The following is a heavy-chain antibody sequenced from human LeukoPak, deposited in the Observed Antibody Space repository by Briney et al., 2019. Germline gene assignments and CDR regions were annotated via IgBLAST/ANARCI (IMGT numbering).Heavy chain of an antibody. D-gene: IGHD3-22*01. CDR3: ASSHDSSGND. V-gene: IGHV3-7*01. CDR2: IKYDGSLK. Sequence: PGGSLRLSCVASGFSFSSYWVAWVRQAPGKGLEWVANIKYDGSLKFYVDSVKGRFTISRDNAKNSLYLEMNSLRVDDTAVYFCASSHDSSGNDWGQGTMVTVSS. CDR1: GFSFSSYW. J-gene: IGHJ4*02.